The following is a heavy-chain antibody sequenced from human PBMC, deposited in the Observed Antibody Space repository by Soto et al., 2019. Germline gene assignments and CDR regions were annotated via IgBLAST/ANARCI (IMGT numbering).Heavy chain of an antibody. Sequence: EVQLVESGGGLVQPGGSLRLSCTASGFTFSSYWMHWVRQAPGKGLVWVSRLNSDGSSTSYADSVKGRFTISRDDAKNTLYWQMNSLRDEDTAVYYCARGGFWNGYSEISHWGQGTLVTVSS. D-gene: IGHD3-3*01. CDR1: GFTFSSYW. V-gene: IGHV3-74*01. CDR2: LNSDGSST. J-gene: IGHJ4*02. CDR3: ARGGFWNGYSEISH.